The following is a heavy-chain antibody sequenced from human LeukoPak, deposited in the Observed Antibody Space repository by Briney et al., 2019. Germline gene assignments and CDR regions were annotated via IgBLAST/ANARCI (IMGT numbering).Heavy chain of an antibody. D-gene: IGHD6-19*01. CDR2: ISSDGSNK. Sequence: GGPLRLSCAASGFPFSSSGMHWVRQAPAKGLEWVAVISSDGSNKYYADSVKGRFTISRDDSRNTLYLQMNSLRAEDTAVYFCAKDFISGSAHWGQGTLVTVSS. CDR3: AKDFISGSAH. V-gene: IGHV3-30*18. J-gene: IGHJ4*02. CDR1: GFPFSSSG.